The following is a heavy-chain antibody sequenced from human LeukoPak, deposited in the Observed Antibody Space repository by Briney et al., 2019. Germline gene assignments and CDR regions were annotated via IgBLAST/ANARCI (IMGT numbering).Heavy chain of an antibody. Sequence: ASVKVSCKASGYTFTGYYMHWVRQAPGQGLEWMGRINPNSGGTNYAQKFQGRVTMTRDTSISTGYMELSRLRPDDTAVYYCARDRYGYRSSTSCQIPFDYWGQGTLVTVSS. CDR3: ARDRYGYRSSTSCQIPFDY. CDR2: INPNSGGT. CDR1: GYTFTGYY. V-gene: IGHV1-2*06. J-gene: IGHJ4*02. D-gene: IGHD2-2*03.